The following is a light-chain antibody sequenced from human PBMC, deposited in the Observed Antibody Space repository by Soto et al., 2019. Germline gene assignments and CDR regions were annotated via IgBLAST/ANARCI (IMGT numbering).Light chain of an antibody. J-gene: IGKJ2*01. Sequence: DIQMTQSPSTLSASVGDRVTITCRASQSISSWLAWYQQKPGKAPKLLIYKAPSLESGVPSRFSGSGSGTEFTLTISSLQPDDIATYYCQQYSSLYTFGQGTKLEI. CDR2: KAP. CDR3: QQYSSLYT. CDR1: QSISSW. V-gene: IGKV1-5*03.